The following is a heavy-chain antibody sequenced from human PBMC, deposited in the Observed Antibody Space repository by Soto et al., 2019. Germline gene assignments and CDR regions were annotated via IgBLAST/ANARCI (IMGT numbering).Heavy chain of an antibody. D-gene: IGHD6-13*01. V-gene: IGHV3-23*01. CDR2: ISGSGGST. CDR3: AKSPLQQLVPYFDY. CDR1: GFTFSSYA. J-gene: IGHJ4*02. Sequence: GSMRLSCAASGFTFSSYAMSWVRQAPGKGLEWVSAISGSGGSTYYADSVKGRFTISRDNSKNTLYLQMNSLRAEDTAVYYCAKSPLQQLVPYFDYWGQGTLVTVSS.